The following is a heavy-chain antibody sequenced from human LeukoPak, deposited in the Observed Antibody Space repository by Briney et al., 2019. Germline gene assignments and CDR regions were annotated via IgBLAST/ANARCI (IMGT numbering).Heavy chain of an antibody. V-gene: IGHV4-4*07. Sequence: SETLSLTCTVSGGSISSYYWSWIRQPAGKGLEWIWRIYTIGSNTYNPSLKSGVTMSVDTSKKQFSLKLSSVTAADAAVYYCARISAYDFWSGYYAFAIWGQGKMVTVSS. D-gene: IGHD3-3*01. J-gene: IGHJ3*02. CDR1: GGSISSYY. CDR3: ARISAYDFWSGYYAFAI. CDR2: IYTIGSN.